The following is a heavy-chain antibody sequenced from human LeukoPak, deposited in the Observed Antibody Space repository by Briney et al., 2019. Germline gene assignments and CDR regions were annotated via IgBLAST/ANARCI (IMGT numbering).Heavy chain of an antibody. V-gene: IGHV1-8*03. CDR1: VYTFTSYD. CDR2: MNPNSGNT. Sequence: GASVKVSCKASVYTFTSYDINWVRQATGQGLEWMGWMNPNSGNTGYAQKFLGRVTITRNPSISTAYMELSSLRSEDTAVYYCARGVTDGSGNYPLDYWGQGTLVTVSS. CDR3: ARGVTDGSGNYPLDY. D-gene: IGHD3-10*01. J-gene: IGHJ4*02.